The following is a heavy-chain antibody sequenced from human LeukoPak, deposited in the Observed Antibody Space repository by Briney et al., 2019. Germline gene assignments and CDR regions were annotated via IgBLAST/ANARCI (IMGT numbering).Heavy chain of an antibody. D-gene: IGHD2-15*01. CDR3: GKEYCSGGRCYGAMDV. CDR1: GFTFSSYA. Sequence: GGSLRLSCAASGFTFSSYAMTWVRQAPGMGLESVSAISGSGGYTYYADSVKGRFTISRDNSKNTLYLQMESLRAEDTALFYCGKEYCSGGRCYGAMDVWGKGTMVTVSS. J-gene: IGHJ6*04. V-gene: IGHV3-23*01. CDR2: ISGSGGYT.